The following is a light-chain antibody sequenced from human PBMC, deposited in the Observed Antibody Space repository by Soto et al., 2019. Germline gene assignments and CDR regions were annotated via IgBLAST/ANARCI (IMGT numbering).Light chain of an antibody. V-gene: IGKV1-39*01. CDR2: GAS. J-gene: IGKJ1*01. CDR1: QTISTF. Sequence: DIQMTQSPSSLSASVVDRVTITCRASQTISTFLNWYQQTPGKAPRLLIYGASTLQSGVPSRFYGGGSGTGFTLTIGSLQFQGFAPSSCQQGFSTPWTVGQGNNV. CDR3: QQGFSTPWT.